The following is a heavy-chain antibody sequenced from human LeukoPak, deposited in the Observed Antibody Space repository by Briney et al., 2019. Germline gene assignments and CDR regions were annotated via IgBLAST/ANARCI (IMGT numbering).Heavy chain of an antibody. D-gene: IGHD2-21*02. J-gene: IGHJ4*02. CDR1: GFTFSSYA. CDR2: ISGRGDST. CDR3: AREVVTSISWYFDF. V-gene: IGHV3-23*01. Sequence: GGSLRLSCAASGFTFSSYAMSWVRQAPGKGLEWVSGISGRGDSTYYTDSMKGRFTISRDNAKNTLYLQMNSLRAEDTAVYYCAREVVTSISWYFDFWGQGMLVSVSS.